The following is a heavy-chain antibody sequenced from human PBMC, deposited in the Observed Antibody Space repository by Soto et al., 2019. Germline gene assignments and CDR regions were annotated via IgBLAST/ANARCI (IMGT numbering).Heavy chain of an antibody. CDR2: ISGSGGST. Sequence: EVQLLESGGGLVQPGGSLRLSCAASGFTFSSYAMSWVRQAPGKGLEWVSAISGSGGSTYYADSVKGRFTISRDNSKNTLKLQRNRLRAEDTAVYYCAKKGFTVFGVVTRRGDWFDPWGQGTLVTVSS. J-gene: IGHJ5*02. D-gene: IGHD3-3*01. CDR1: GFTFSSYA. V-gene: IGHV3-23*01. CDR3: AKKGFTVFGVVTRRGDWFDP.